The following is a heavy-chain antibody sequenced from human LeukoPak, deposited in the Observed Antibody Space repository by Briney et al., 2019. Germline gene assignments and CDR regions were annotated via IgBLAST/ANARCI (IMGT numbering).Heavy chain of an antibody. Sequence: SETLSLTCAVYGGSFSGYYWSWSRQPPGKGLEWIGEINHSGSTNYNPSLKSRVTISVDTSKSQFSLKLSSVTAADTAVYYCAGGSSPGYWGQGTLVTVSS. V-gene: IGHV4-34*01. J-gene: IGHJ4*02. CDR1: GGSFSGYY. CDR3: AGGSSPGY. D-gene: IGHD6-13*01. CDR2: INHSGST.